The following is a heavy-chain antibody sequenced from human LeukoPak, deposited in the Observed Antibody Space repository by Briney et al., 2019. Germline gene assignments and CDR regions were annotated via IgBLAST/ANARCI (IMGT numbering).Heavy chain of an antibody. V-gene: IGHV3-74*01. Sequence: GGSLRLSCAASGFTFSSYWMHWVRQAPGKGLVWVSRINSDGSRTTYADSVKGRFTISRDNSKNSLYLQMNSLRAEDTAVYYCAREYSGYDPYYYYYYMDVWGKGTTVTVSS. CDR2: INSDGSRT. CDR1: GFTFSSYW. CDR3: AREYSGYDPYYYYYYMDV. J-gene: IGHJ6*03. D-gene: IGHD5-12*01.